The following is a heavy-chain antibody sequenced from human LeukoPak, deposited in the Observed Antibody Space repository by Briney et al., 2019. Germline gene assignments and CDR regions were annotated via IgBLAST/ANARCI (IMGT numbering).Heavy chain of an antibody. CDR2: ISQDVSHK. D-gene: IGHD5-12*01. V-gene: IGHV3-7*01. Sequence: PGGSLRLSCAASGFTFSSYWMSWVRQAPGKGLQSVAYISQDVSHKYYVDSVKGRFTISRDNAKNSLHLEMNSLGAEDTALYYCARVGYNGWNFENWGQGTLVTVSS. CDR1: GFTFSSYW. J-gene: IGHJ4*02. CDR3: ARVGYNGWNFEN.